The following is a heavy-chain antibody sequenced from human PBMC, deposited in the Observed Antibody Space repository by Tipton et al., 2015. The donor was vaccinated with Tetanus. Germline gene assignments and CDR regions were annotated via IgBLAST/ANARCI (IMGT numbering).Heavy chain of an antibody. CDR1: GFTFSSYA. Sequence: QLVQSGGGVVQPERSLRLSCAASGFTFSSYAMHWVRQAPGKGLEWIGYIYQTGTTYYNPSLKGRVTISMDRSNTQFSLRLDSLTAADTAVYYCARAAGFLGLTHDFWGRGTLVSVSS. D-gene: IGHD2/OR15-2a*01. J-gene: IGHJ4*02. CDR3: ARAAGFLGLTHDF. V-gene: IGHV3-30-3*01. CDR2: IYQTGTTY.